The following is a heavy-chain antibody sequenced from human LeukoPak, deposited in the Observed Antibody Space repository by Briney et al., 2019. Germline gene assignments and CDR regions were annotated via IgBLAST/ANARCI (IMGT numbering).Heavy chain of an antibody. V-gene: IGHV4-34*01. D-gene: IGHD4-11*01. CDR1: GGSFSGYY. CDR2: INHSGST. Sequence: PSETLSLTCAVYGGSFSGYYWSWIRQPPGKGLEWIGEINHSGSTNYNQSLKSRVTISVDTSKNQFSLKLSSVTAADTAVYYCARTSNPQYYYYYGMDVWGQGTTVTVSS. CDR3: ARTSNPQYYYYYGMDV. J-gene: IGHJ6*02.